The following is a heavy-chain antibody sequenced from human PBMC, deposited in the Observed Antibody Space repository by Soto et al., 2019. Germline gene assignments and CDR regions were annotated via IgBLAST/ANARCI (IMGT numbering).Heavy chain of an antibody. CDR3: ARRVRGYCSSTSCPSPIDY. Sequence: QVQLQQWGAGLLKPSETLSLTCAVYGGSFSGYYWSWIRQPPGKGLEWIGEINHSGSTNYNPSLKSRVTISVDTSKNQFSLKLSSVTAADTAVYYCARRVRGYCSSTSCPSPIDYWGQGTLVTVSS. V-gene: IGHV4-34*01. D-gene: IGHD2-2*01. CDR2: INHSGST. CDR1: GGSFSGYY. J-gene: IGHJ4*02.